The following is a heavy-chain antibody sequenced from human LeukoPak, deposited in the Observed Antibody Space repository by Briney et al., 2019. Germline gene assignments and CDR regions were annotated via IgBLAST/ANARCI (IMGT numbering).Heavy chain of an antibody. Sequence: SETLSLTCTVSGGSISSSNYYWGWIRQPPGKGLEWIGSIYYSGSTYYNPSLKSRVTISVDTSKNQFSLKLSSVTAADTAVYYCARTGSGSYYNRVYWGQGTLVTVSS. J-gene: IGHJ4*02. CDR3: ARTGSGSYYNRVY. CDR2: IYYSGST. V-gene: IGHV4-39*01. D-gene: IGHD3-10*01. CDR1: GGSISSSNYY.